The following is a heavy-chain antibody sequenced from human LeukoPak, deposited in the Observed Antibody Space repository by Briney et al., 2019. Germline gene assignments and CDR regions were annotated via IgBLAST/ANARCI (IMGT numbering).Heavy chain of an antibody. V-gene: IGHV3-23*01. Sequence: GGSLRLSCAASGFTFTTYAMRWVRQAPGKGLEWVSTINDGGSHTYYPDSVKGRFTISRDNSKNTLYLQMNSLRAEDTAIYYCAKRSTPSGSAPFDYWGQGTLVTVSS. CDR3: AKRSTPSGSAPFDY. D-gene: IGHD3-10*01. J-gene: IGHJ4*02. CDR2: INDGGSHT. CDR1: GFTFTTYA.